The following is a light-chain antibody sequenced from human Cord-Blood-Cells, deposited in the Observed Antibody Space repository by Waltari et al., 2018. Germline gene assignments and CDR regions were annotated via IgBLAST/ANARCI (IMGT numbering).Light chain of an antibody. V-gene: IGLV2-23*01. CDR1: SRDVGSYNL. CDR3: CSYAGSSTLV. Sequence: QSALTQPASVSGSPGQSITLSCTGTSRDVGSYNLVSWYQQHPGKAPKLMIYEGSKRPSGVSNRFSGSKSSNTASLTISGLQAEDEADYYCCSYAGSSTLVFGGGTKLTVL. J-gene: IGLJ2*01. CDR2: EGS.